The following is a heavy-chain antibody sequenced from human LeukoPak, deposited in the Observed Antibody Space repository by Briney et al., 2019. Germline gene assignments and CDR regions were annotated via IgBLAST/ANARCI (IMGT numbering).Heavy chain of an antibody. CDR1: GFTVSSNY. CDR3: ATAYCGGDCYSSHGMDV. CDR2: IYSGGST. D-gene: IGHD2-21*02. Sequence: GGSLRLSCAASGFTVSSNYMSWVRQAPGKGLEWVSVIYSGGSTYYADSVKGRFTISRDNSKNTLYLQMNSLRAEDTAVYYCATAYCGGDCYSSHGMDVWGQGTTVTVSS. J-gene: IGHJ6*02. V-gene: IGHV3-53*01.